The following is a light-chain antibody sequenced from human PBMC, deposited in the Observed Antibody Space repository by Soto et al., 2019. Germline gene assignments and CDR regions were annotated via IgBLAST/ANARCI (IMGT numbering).Light chain of an antibody. CDR2: EVS. CDR3: SSYAASNNLV. Sequence: QSALTQPPSASGSPGLSVTISCTGTSSDVGVYNYVSWYQQHPGKAPKLMIYEVSKRPSGVPDRFSGSKSGNTASLTVSGLQAEDEADYYCSSYAASNNLVFGGGTKVTVL. J-gene: IGLJ2*01. V-gene: IGLV2-8*01. CDR1: SSDVGVYNY.